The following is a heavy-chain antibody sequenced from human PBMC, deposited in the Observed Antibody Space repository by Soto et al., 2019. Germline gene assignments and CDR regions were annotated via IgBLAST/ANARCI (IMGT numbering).Heavy chain of an antibody. V-gene: IGHV4-31*03. CDR2: IYYSGST. J-gene: IGHJ4*02. Sequence: TLSRPCPVSCDYINSGGSYSRWLRRHPGKGLEWIGYIYYSGSTYYNPSLKSRVTISVDTSKNQFSLKLSSVTAADTAVYYCARDLGGQSVYFDYWGQGTLVTVSS. D-gene: IGHD3-16*01. CDR1: CDYINSGGSY. CDR3: ARDLGGQSVYFDY.